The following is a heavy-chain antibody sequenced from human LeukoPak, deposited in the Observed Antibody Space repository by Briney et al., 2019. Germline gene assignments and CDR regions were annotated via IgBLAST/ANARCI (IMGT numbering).Heavy chain of an antibody. D-gene: IGHD6-19*01. J-gene: IGHJ5*02. V-gene: IGHV3-21*01. CDR2: ISSSSSYI. Sequence: GGSLRLSCAASGFTFSSYSMNWVRQAPGKGLEWVSSISSSSSYIYYADSVKGRFTISRDNAKNSLYLQMNSLRAEDTAVYYCARYHSSGWLNWFDPWGQGTLVTVSS. CDR1: GFTFSSYS. CDR3: ARYHSSGWLNWFDP.